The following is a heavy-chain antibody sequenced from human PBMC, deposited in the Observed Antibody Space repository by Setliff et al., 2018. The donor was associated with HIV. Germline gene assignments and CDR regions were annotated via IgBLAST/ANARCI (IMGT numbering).Heavy chain of an antibody. Sequence: SETLSLTCTVSDDSISSNYWSWIRQSAGKGLEWVGRIYTGGRTNYTPFLKSRVTISVDTSKNQFSLKLRSVTAADTAMYYCARVSITYWYAIPTFFYYYMDVWGKGTKVTVSS. J-gene: IGHJ6*03. CDR3: ARVSITYWYAIPTFFYYYMDV. CDR2: IYTGGRT. D-gene: IGHD2-8*02. V-gene: IGHV4-4*07. CDR1: DDSISSNY.